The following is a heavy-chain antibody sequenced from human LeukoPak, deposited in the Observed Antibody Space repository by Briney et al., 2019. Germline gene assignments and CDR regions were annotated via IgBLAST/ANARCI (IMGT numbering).Heavy chain of an antibody. CDR3: AREGSSWYGNDY. D-gene: IGHD6-13*01. Sequence: SETLSLTCAVSGAPISSNNWWWSWVRQPPGKGLEWIGEIYHSGSTNYNPSLKSRVTISVDTSKNQFSLKLSSVTAADTAVYYCAREGSSWYGNDYWGQGTLVTVSS. J-gene: IGHJ4*02. V-gene: IGHV4-4*02. CDR1: GAPISSNNW. CDR2: IYHSGST.